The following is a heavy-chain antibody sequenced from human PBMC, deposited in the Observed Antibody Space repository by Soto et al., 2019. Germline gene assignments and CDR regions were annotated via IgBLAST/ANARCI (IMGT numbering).Heavy chain of an antibody. J-gene: IGHJ4*02. CDR1: GFTFCSYG. CDR2: IWYDGSNK. D-gene: IGHD6-13*01. V-gene: IGHV3-33*01. Sequence: QVQLVESGGGVVQPGRSLRLSCAASGFTFCSYGMHWVRQAPGKGLEGVAVIWYDGSNKYYADSVKGRFTISRDNSKNTLYLQMNSLRAEDTAVYYCARDRVLGGGQQLVRLAYWGQGTLVTVSS. CDR3: ARDRVLGGGQQLVRLAY.